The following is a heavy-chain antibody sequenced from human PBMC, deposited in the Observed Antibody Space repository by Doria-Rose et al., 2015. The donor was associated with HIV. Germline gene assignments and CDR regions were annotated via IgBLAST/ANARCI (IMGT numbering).Heavy chain of an antibody. D-gene: IGHD1-26*01. CDR1: SGSISHYY. CDR3: ARVLSGTYDY. CDR2: IFYTGST. V-gene: IGHV4-59*01. J-gene: IGHJ4*02. Sequence: QVQLQESGPGLVKPSETLSLTCSVSSGSISHYYWSWTRQPPGKGLEYIGDIFYTGSTNYSPSLKSRVSISIDTSKNKFSLRLSSVTAADTAVYYCARVLSGTYDYWGQGTLVTVSS.